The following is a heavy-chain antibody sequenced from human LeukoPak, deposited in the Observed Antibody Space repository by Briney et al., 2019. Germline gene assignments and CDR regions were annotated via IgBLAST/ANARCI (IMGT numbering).Heavy chain of an antibody. CDR2: IYYTGST. J-gene: IGHJ4*02. Sequence: SETLSLTCTVSGGSISSSYWSWIRQPPGKGLEWIGYIYYTGSTNFNPSLKSRVTISADTSKNHFSLKLSSVTAADTAVYYCARMYDSSGYYYPFDYWGQGTLVTVSS. CDR1: GGSISSSY. D-gene: IGHD3-22*01. V-gene: IGHV4-59*08. CDR3: ARMYDSSGYYYPFDY.